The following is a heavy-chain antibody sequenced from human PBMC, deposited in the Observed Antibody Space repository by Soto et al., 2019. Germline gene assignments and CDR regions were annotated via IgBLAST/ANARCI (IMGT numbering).Heavy chain of an antibody. D-gene: IGHD3-16*02. V-gene: IGHV1-3*01. CDR3: ARGIWGSHRYYFDN. CDR1: GYIFTDYA. Sequence: QVHLVQSGAEVEKPGASVKVSGKASGYIFTDYAMQWVRQAPGQRPEWMGWINAGDGNTRFSQKFQVRVTFTRDTSASTAYMELSSLRSEDTAVYYCARGIWGSHRYYFDNWGQGTLVTVSS. CDR2: INAGDGNT. J-gene: IGHJ4*02.